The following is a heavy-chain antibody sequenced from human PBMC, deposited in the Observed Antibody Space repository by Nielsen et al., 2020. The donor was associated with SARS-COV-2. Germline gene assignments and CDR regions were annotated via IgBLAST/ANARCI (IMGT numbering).Heavy chain of an antibody. CDR2: FYYGRST. Sequence: SETLSLTCTVSGGSFTSSFYYWGWLRQPPGKGLEWIGSFYYGRSTFYNPSLKSRVTISVDTSKNQFSLQLSSVTAADTAIYYCARRIAANWFDPWGQGTLVTVSS. CDR3: ARRIAANWFDP. V-gene: IGHV4-39*07. CDR1: GGSFTSSFYY. D-gene: IGHD6-13*01. J-gene: IGHJ5*02.